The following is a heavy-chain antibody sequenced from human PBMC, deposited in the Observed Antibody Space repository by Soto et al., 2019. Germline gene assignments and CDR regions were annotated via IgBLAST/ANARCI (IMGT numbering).Heavy chain of an antibody. CDR1: GGSISNSNL. D-gene: IGHD1-26*01. CDR2: IFHSGST. Sequence: QVQLQESGPGLVKPSGTLSLTCAVFGGSISNSNLWTWVRQPPGKGLDWIGEIFHSGSTNYDSSLICRVTISVDKANNQFSLKLSSVTAADTAVYYCAPRPIVGAAIWGQGTLVTVSS. V-gene: IGHV4-4*02. J-gene: IGHJ4*02. CDR3: APRPIVGAAI.